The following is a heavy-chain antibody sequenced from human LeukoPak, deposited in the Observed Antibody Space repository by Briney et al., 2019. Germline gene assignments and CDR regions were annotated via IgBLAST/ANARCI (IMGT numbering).Heavy chain of an antibody. CDR3: ARGSAGAPYYYYYYTDV. V-gene: IGHV4-34*01. Sequence: SETLSLTCAVYGGSFSGYYWSWIRQPPGKGLGWIGEINHSGSTNYNPSLKSRVTISVDTSKNQFSLKLSSVTAADTAVYYCARGSAGAPYYYYYYTDVWGKGTTVTVSS. D-gene: IGHD6-13*01. CDR2: INHSGST. CDR1: GGSFSGYY. J-gene: IGHJ6*03.